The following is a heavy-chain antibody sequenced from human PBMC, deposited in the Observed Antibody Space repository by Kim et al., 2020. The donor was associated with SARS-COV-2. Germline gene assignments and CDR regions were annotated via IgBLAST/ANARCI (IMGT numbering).Heavy chain of an antibody. Sequence: SETLSLTCAVYGGSFSGYYWSWIRQPPGKGLEWIGEINHSGSTNYNPSLKSRVTISVDTSKNQFSLKLSSVTAADTAVYYCARGMVWPGKVGMDVWGQGTTVTVSS. V-gene: IGHV4-34*01. D-gene: IGHD3-10*01. CDR1: GGSFSGYY. J-gene: IGHJ6*02. CDR3: ARGMVWPGKVGMDV. CDR2: INHSGST.